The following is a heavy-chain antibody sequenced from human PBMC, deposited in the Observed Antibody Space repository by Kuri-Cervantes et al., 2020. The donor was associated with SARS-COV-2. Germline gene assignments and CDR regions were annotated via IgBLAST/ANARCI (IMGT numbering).Heavy chain of an antibody. CDR2: ISDDGKKK. D-gene: IGHD3-22*01. CDR3: AREGYYDSSGNYAATGMDV. V-gene: IGHV3-30*03. CDR1: GLTFSTYG. Sequence: GESLKISCAASGLTFSTYGMHWVRQAPGKGLEWVAVISDDGKKKYYADSVKGRFTISRDNSKNTVYLQMNSLRSEDTAVYYCAREGYYDSSGNYAATGMDVWGKGTTVTVSS. J-gene: IGHJ6*03.